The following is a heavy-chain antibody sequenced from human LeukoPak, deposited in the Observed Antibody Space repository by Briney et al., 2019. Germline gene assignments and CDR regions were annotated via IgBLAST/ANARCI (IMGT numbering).Heavy chain of an antibody. CDR1: GGSFSGYY. CDR2: INHSGST. CDR3: ARSVNPHYDSIQGTQGWFDP. V-gene: IGHV4-34*01. D-gene: IGHD3-3*01. J-gene: IGHJ5*02. Sequence: KPSETLSLTCAVYGGSFSGYYWSWIRQPPVKGLEWIGEINHSGSTNYNPSLKSRVTISVDTSKNQFSLKLSSVTAADTAVYYCARSVNPHYDSIQGTQGWFDPWGQGTLVTVSS.